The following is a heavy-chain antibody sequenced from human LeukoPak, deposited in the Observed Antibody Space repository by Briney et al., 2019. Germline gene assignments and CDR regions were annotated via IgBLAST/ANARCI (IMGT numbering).Heavy chain of an antibody. CDR2: IYYSGST. D-gene: IGHD6-6*01. J-gene: IGHJ6*03. CDR1: GGSISSYY. CDR3: ARETSAAPAGIYYYYYMDV. V-gene: IGHV4-59*01. Sequence: SETLSLTCTVSGGSISSYYWSWIRQPPGKGLEWIGYIYYSGSTNYNPSLKSRVTISVDTSKNQFSLKLSSVTAADTAVYYCARETSAAPAGIYYYYYMDVWGKGTTVTVSS.